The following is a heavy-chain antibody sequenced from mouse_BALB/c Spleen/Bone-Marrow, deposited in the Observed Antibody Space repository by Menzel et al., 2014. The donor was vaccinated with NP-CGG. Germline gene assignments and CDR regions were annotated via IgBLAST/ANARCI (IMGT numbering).Heavy chain of an antibody. CDR2: INPSNGGT. J-gene: IGHJ3*01. D-gene: IGHD2-13*01. CDR1: GYTFTSYY. Sequence: QVHVKQSGAELVKPVASVKLSCKASGYTFTSYYMYWVKQRPGQGLEWIGEINPSNGGTNFNEKFKSKATLTVDKSSSTAYMQLSSLTSEDSAVYYCTREGDSPFAYWGQGTLVTVSA. V-gene: IGHV1S81*02. CDR3: TREGDSPFAY.